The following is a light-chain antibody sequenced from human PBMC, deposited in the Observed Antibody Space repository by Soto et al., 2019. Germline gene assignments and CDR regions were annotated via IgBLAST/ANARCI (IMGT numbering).Light chain of an antibody. CDR1: QSLSSSY. CDR3: QQYDNSVYT. V-gene: IGKV3-20*01. CDR2: SAS. Sequence: EIVLTQSPGTLSLSPGERATLSCRTSQSLSSSYLAWYQQKPGQARRLLIYSASSRATGIPDRFSGSGSGTDFTLTINRLEPEDFAVYYCQQYDNSVYTFGQGTRLEIK. J-gene: IGKJ2*01.